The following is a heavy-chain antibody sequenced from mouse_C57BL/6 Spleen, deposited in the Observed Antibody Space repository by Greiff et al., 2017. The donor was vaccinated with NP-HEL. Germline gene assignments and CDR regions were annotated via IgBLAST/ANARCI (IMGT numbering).Heavy chain of an antibody. V-gene: IGHV1-7*01. CDR1: GYTFTSYW. CDR3: ARRAGYDAYAMDY. D-gene: IGHD2-2*01. J-gene: IGHJ4*01. CDR2: INPSSGYT. Sequence: QVHVKQSGAELAKPGASVKLSCKASGYTFTSYWMHWVKQRPGQGLEWIGYINPSSGYTKYNQKFKDKATLTADKSSSTAYMQLSSLTYEDSAVYYCARRAGYDAYAMDYWGQGTSVTVSS.